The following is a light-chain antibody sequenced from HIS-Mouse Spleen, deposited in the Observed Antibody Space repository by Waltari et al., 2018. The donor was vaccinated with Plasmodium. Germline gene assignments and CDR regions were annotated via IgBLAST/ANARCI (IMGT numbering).Light chain of an antibody. V-gene: IGLV3-27*01. J-gene: IGLJ3*02. Sequence: SYELTQPSSVSVSPGQTARITCSGDVLAKKYARWFQQKPGQAPVLVIYKDSERPSGIPERFSGSSSGTTGTLTISGAQVEDEADDYCYSAADNNLVFGGGTKLTVL. CDR1: VLAKKY. CDR2: KDS. CDR3: YSAADNNLV.